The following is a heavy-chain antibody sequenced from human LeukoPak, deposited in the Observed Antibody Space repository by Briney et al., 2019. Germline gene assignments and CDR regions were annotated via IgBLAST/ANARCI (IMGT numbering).Heavy chain of an antibody. V-gene: IGHV4-59*04. Sequence: SETLSLTCTASGGSISSYYWSWIRQPPGKGLEWIGSIYYSWSTYYNPSLKSRGTISVDTSKNQFSLKLSSVTAADTAVYYCASLSVVVTARGSEYFQHWGQGTLVTVFS. CDR3: ASLSVVVTARGSEYFQH. CDR1: GGSISSYY. CDR2: IYYSWST. J-gene: IGHJ1*01. D-gene: IGHD2-21*02.